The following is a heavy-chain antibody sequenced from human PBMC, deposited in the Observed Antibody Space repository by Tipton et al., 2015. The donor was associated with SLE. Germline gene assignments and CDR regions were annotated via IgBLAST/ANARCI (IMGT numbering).Heavy chain of an antibody. V-gene: IGHV4-39*01. CDR1: GGSISSSSYY. Sequence: TLSLTCTVSGGSISSSSYYWGWIRQPPGKGLEWIGSIYYSGSTYYSPSLKSRVTIYVDTSKNQFSLKLSSVTAADTAVYYCAGYTSGWYNGPDYWGQGTLVTVSS. D-gene: IGHD6-19*01. J-gene: IGHJ4*02. CDR3: AGYTSGWYNGPDY. CDR2: IYYSGST.